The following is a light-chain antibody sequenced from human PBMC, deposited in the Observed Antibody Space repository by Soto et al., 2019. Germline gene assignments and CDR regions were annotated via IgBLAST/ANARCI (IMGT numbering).Light chain of an antibody. CDR1: QGIRXD. V-gene: IGKV1-17*01. CDR3: LQHNSYPRA. Sequence: DIQMTQSPSSLSASVGDRVTITCRASQGIRXDLGWYQQKPGKAPKRLIYAASSLQSGVPSRFSGSGSGTEFTLTISSLQPEDFATYYCLQHNSYPRAFGQGTKVEIK. J-gene: IGKJ1*01. CDR2: AAS.